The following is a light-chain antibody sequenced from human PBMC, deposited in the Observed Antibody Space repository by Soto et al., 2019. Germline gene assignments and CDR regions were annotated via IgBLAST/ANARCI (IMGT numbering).Light chain of an antibody. CDR2: DVS. CDR3: GSYTSISTLV. Sequence: QSVLTQPASVSGSPGQTITMSCTGTRSDVGGYNYVSWYQQRPGKAPKLMIYDVSYRPSGVSNRFSGSKSGNTASLTISGLQAEDEADYYCGSYTSISTLVFGTGTKVTVL. CDR1: RSDVGGYNY. J-gene: IGLJ1*01. V-gene: IGLV2-14*01.